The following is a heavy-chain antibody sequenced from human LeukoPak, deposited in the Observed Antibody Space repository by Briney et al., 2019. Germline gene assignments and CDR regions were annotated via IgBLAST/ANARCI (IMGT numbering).Heavy chain of an antibody. CDR3: AGSSSSWYYYYGMDV. CDR2: ISSSSSYI. D-gene: IGHD6-13*01. V-gene: IGHV3-21*01. J-gene: IGHJ6*02. CDR1: GFTFSSYS. Sequence: PGGSLRLSCAASGFTFSSYSMNWVRQAPGKGLEWVSSISSSSSYIYYADSVKGRFTISRDNAKNSLYLQMNSLRAEDTAVYYCAGSSSSWYYYYGMDVWGQGTTVTVSS.